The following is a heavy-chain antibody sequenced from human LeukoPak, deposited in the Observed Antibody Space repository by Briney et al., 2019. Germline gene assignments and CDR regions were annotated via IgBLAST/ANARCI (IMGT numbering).Heavy chain of an antibody. CDR1: GFTFSSYA. D-gene: IGHD1-1*01. J-gene: IGHJ6*03. V-gene: IGHV3-23*01. Sequence: QPGGSLRLACAASGFTFSSYAMSWVRQAPGKGLEWVSHGGSGGSKYYADSVRGRFTISRDTSKSTMYLQMNSLTADDTAVYYCAKNRGRGYHSYYMDVWGKGTTVTVAS. CDR3: AKNRGRGYHSYYMDV. CDR2: GGSGGSK.